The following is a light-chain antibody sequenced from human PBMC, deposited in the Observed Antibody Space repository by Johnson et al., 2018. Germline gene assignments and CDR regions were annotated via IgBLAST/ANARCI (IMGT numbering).Light chain of an antibody. CDR2: ENN. Sequence: QSVLTQPPSVSAAPGQKVTISCSGSSSNIGNNYVSWYQQLPGTAPKLLIYENNKRPSGIPDRFSGSKSGTSATLGITGLQTGDEADYYCRTWDSSLRAGKFFEPGTKVTVL. J-gene: IGLJ1*01. CDR1: SSNIGNNY. V-gene: IGLV1-51*02. CDR3: RTWDSSLRAGKF.